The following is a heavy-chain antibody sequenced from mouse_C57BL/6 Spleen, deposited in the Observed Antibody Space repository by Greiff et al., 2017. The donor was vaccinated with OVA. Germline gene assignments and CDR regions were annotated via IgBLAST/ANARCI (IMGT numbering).Heavy chain of an antibody. D-gene: IGHD2-1*01. Sequence: VQLQESGPELVKPGASVKISCKASGYAFSSSWMNWVKQRPGKGLEWIGRIYPGDGDTNYNGKFKGKATLTADKSSSTAYMQLSSLTSEDSAVYFCATDNGNPRDYFDYWGQGTTLTVSS. J-gene: IGHJ2*01. CDR3: ATDNGNPRDYFDY. CDR1: GYAFSSSW. V-gene: IGHV1-82*01. CDR2: IYPGDGDT.